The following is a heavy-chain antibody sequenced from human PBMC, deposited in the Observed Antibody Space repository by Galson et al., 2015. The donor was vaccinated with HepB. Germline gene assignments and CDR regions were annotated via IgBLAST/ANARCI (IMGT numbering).Heavy chain of an antibody. CDR2: IYYSGST. V-gene: IGHV4-59*01. Sequence: ETLSLTCTVSDDSISNYYWSWIRQPPGKGLQWIGYIYYSGSTSYNPSLKSRVTISEDTSKNQFSLKLRSVTAADTAVYYCARVYNWNYYHYMDVWGKGTTVTVSS. D-gene: IGHD1-20*01. CDR3: ARVYNWNYYHYMDV. J-gene: IGHJ6*03. CDR1: DDSISNYY.